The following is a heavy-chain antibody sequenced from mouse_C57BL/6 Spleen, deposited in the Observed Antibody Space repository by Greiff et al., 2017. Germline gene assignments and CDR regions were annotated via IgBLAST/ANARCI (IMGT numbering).Heavy chain of an antibody. CDR3: ARPTVVATDYAMDY. V-gene: IGHV1-50*01. Sequence: QVQLQQPGAELVKPGASVTLSCKASGYTFTSYWMQWVKQRPGQGLEWIGEIDPSDSYTNYNQKFKGKATLTVDTSSSTAYMQLSSLTSEDSAVYYCARPTVVATDYAMDYWGQGTSVTVSS. CDR2: IDPSDSYT. J-gene: IGHJ4*01. CDR1: GYTFTSYW. D-gene: IGHD1-1*01.